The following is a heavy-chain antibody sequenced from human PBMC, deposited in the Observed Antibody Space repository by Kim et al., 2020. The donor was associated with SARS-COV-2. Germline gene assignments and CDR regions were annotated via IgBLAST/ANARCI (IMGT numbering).Heavy chain of an antibody. CDR2: IYYSGST. D-gene: IGHD1-26*01. J-gene: IGHJ4*02. Sequence: SETLSLTCTVSGGSVSSGSYYWSWIRQPPGKGLEWIGYIYYSGSTNYNPSLKSRVTISVDTSKNQFSLKLSSVTAADTAVYYCAREGFGSPLAYWGQGTL. V-gene: IGHV4-61*01. CDR3: AREGFGSPLAY. CDR1: GGSVSSGSYY.